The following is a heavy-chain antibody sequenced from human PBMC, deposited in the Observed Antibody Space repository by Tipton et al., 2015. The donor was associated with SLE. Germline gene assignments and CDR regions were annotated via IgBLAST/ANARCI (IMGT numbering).Heavy chain of an antibody. CDR1: GFTFSSYA. Sequence: SLRLSCAASGFTFSSYAMNWVRQAPGKGLEWVSSISSSTKYIYYADSVKGRFTFSRDNSKNTLNLQMNSLRAEDTAVYFCAKNGDLPYYDYWGQGTLVTVSS. CDR3: AKNGDLPYYDY. D-gene: IGHD3-10*01. J-gene: IGHJ4*02. CDR2: ISSSTKYI. V-gene: IGHV3-21*04.